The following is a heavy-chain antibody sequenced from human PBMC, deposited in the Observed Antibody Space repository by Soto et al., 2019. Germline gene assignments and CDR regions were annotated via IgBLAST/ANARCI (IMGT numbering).Heavy chain of an antibody. J-gene: IGHJ4*02. Sequence: SETLSLTCTVSGGSMISYYWNWIRQPPGKGLEWIGYIYYSGSTYYNPSLKSRVTISVDTSKNQFSLKLSSVTAADTAVYYCARTYYYDSSGYSYYFDYWGQGTLVTVSS. V-gene: IGHV4-59*08. CDR2: IYYSGST. CDR3: ARTYYYDSSGYSYYFDY. D-gene: IGHD3-22*01. CDR1: GGSMISYY.